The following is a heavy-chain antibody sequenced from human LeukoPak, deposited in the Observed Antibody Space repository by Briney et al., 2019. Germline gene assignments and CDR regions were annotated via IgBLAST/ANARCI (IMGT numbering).Heavy chain of an antibody. D-gene: IGHD2-15*01. J-gene: IGHJ6*02. Sequence: PSETLSLTCTVSGGSVSSFDWTWVRQPPGKGLERIGYTHHTKTTNYKSPLKSRVTISVDTYKNQFSLKFTSVTAADTAVYYCARSVMVVPSTRMYYLGLAVWGRATTVTVSS. V-gene: IGHV4-59*02. CDR1: GGSVSSFD. CDR3: ARSVMVVPSTRMYYLGLAV. CDR2: THHTKTT.